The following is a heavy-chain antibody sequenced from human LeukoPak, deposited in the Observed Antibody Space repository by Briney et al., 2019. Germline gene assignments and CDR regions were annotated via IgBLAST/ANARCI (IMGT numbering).Heavy chain of an antibody. CDR2: ISGSGGST. CDR3: AKLRGPGGLERLLANWFDP. V-gene: IGHV3-23*01. D-gene: IGHD3-3*01. J-gene: IGHJ5*02. CDR1: GFTFSSYA. Sequence: GGSLRLSCAASGFTFSSYAMSWVRQAPGKGLEWVSAISGSGGSTYYADSVKGRFTISRDNSKNTLYLQMNSLRAEDTAVYYCAKLRGPGGLERLLANWFDPWGQGTLVTVSS.